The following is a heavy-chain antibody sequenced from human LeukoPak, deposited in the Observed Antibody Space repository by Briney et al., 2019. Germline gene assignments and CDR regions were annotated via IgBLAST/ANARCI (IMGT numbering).Heavy chain of an antibody. Sequence: PGGSLRLSCVVSGFPVRDNYMSWVRQTPGRGLEWVSLLYSGATTYYADAVRGRITISRDDSKNTVYLQMASLRAEDTAVYYCASHYCSSGSCFLDYWGQGILVTVSP. V-gene: IGHV3-53*01. J-gene: IGHJ4*02. CDR2: LYSGATT. CDR3: ASHYCSSGSCFLDY. D-gene: IGHD2-15*01. CDR1: GFPVRDNY.